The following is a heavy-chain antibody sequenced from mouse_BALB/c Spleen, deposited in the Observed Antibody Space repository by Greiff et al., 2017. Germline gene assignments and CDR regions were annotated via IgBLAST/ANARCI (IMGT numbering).Heavy chain of an antibody. CDR3: ARGITTDYFDY. D-gene: IGHD2-4*01. CDR1: GYTFTSYD. Sequence: QVQLQQSGPELVKPGALVKISCKASGYTFTSYDINWVRQRPEQGLEWIGWIFPGDGSTKYNEKFKGKATLTTDKSSSTAYMQLSRLTSEDSAVYFCARGITTDYFDYWGQGTTLTVSS. V-gene: IGHV1S56*01. CDR2: IFPGDGST. J-gene: IGHJ2*01.